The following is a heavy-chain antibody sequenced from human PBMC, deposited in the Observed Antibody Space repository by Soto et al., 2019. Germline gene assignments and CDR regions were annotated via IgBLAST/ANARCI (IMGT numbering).Heavy chain of an antibody. V-gene: IGHV3-23*01. J-gene: IGHJ6*02. Sequence: GGSLRLSCAASGFTFSSYAMSWVRQAPGKGLEWVSAISGSGGSTYHADSVKGRFTISRDNSKNTLYLQMNSLRAEDTAVYYCAKDPRHDSSGYYRLHYYYYGMDVWGQGTTVTVSS. CDR3: AKDPRHDSSGYYRLHYYYYGMDV. CDR2: ISGSGGST. D-gene: IGHD3-22*01. CDR1: GFTFSSYA.